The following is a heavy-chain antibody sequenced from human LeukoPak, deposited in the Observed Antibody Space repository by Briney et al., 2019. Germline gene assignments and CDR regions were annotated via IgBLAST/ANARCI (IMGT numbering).Heavy chain of an antibody. Sequence: PGGSLRLSCAASGFTFGSYGMHWVRQAPGKGLEWVAFIRYDGSNKYYADSVKGRFTISRDNSKNTLYLQMNSLRAEDTAVYYCAKDRDCSSTSCYYYYYMDVWGKGTTVTVSS. J-gene: IGHJ6*03. CDR3: AKDRDCSSTSCYYYYYMDV. CDR1: GFTFGSYG. D-gene: IGHD2-2*01. V-gene: IGHV3-30*02. CDR2: IRYDGSNK.